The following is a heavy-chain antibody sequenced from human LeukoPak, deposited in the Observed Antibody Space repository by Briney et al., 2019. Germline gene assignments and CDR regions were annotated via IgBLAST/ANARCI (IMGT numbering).Heavy chain of an antibody. Sequence: GGSLRLSCAASGFTFSSYRMNWVRQAPGKGLEWVSYISSSGSTIYYADSVKGRFTISRDNAKNSLYLQMNSLRAEDTAVYYCARDQGRGFDYWGQGTLVTVSS. CDR3: ARDQGRGFDY. CDR1: GFTFSSYR. D-gene: IGHD3-10*01. V-gene: IGHV3-48*04. J-gene: IGHJ4*02. CDR2: ISSSGSTI.